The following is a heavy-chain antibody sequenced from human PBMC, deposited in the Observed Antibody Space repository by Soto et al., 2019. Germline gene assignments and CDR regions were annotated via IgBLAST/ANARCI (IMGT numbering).Heavy chain of an antibody. D-gene: IGHD5-18*01. J-gene: IGHJ4*02. CDR1: GGSIRSYY. CDR2: TFYSGST. CDR3: ARGAADTAMVDS. V-gene: IGHV4-59*01. Sequence: SETLSLTCTVSGGSIRSYYWTWIRQPPGKGLEWLGYTFYSGSTFYNPSLKSRVTISIHTSKSQFSLQLTSVTAADTAVYYCARGAADTAMVDSWGQGTLVTVSS.